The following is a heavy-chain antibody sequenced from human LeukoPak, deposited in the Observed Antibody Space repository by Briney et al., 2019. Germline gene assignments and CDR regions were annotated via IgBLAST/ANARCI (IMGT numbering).Heavy chain of an antibody. CDR1: GGSFSGYY. CDR3: ARFTRVTIFGVVPRSNWFDP. D-gene: IGHD3-3*01. J-gene: IGHJ5*02. CDR2: INHSGST. Sequence: PSETLSLTCAVYGGSFSGYYWSWIRQPPGKGLEWIGEINHSGSTNYNPSLKSRVTISVDTSKNQFSLKLSSVTAADTAVYYCARFTRVTIFGVVPRSNWFDPWGQGTLVTVSS. V-gene: IGHV4-34*01.